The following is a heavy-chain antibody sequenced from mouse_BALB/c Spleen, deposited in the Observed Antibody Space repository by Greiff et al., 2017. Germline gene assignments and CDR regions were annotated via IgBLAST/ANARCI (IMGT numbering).Heavy chain of an antibody. CDR3: ARSGYYDAMDY. D-gene: IGHD2-2*01. J-gene: IGHJ4*01. Sequence: EVKVVESGGGLVKPGGSLKLSCAASGFTFSSYAMSWVRQTPEKRLEWVASISSGGSTYYPDSVKGRFTISRDNARNILYLQMSSLRSEDTAMYYCARSGYYDAMDYWGQGTSVTVSS. V-gene: IGHV5-6-5*01. CDR2: ISSGGST. CDR1: GFTFSSYA.